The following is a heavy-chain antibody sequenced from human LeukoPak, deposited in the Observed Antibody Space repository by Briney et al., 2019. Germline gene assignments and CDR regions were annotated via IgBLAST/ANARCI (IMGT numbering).Heavy chain of an antibody. D-gene: IGHD1-26*01. Sequence: SETLSLTCTVSGGSISSYYWSWIRQPAGKGLEWIGRISYSGSTNYNPSLKSRVTISVDTSKNQFSLKLSSVTAADTAVYYCARLGYSGSYGDAFDIWGQGTMVTVSS. J-gene: IGHJ3*02. CDR1: GGSISSYY. CDR3: ARLGYSGSYGDAFDI. V-gene: IGHV4-59*08. CDR2: ISYSGST.